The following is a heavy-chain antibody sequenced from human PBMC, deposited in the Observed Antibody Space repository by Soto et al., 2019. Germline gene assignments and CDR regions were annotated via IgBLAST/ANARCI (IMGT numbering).Heavy chain of an antibody. J-gene: IGHJ4*02. CDR3: ARGQRWLQLHPFDY. Sequence: QVQLVESGGGVVKPGRSLRLSCAASGFTFSSYGMHWVRQAPGKGLEWVAVIWYDGSNKYYADSVKGRFTISRDNSKNTLYLQMNSLRAEDTAVYYCARGQRWLQLHPFDYWGQGTLVTVSS. D-gene: IGHD5-12*01. V-gene: IGHV3-33*01. CDR1: GFTFSSYG. CDR2: IWYDGSNK.